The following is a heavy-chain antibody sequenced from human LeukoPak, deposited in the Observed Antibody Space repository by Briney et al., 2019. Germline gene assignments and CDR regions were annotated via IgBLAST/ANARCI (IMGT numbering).Heavy chain of an antibody. CDR2: ISYDGRKE. CDR1: GFNLRNFG. V-gene: IGHV3-30*18. Sequence: PGGSLRLSCAASGFNLRNFGMHWVRQAPGKGLEWVAGISYDGRKEYYADSVKGRFTISRDNSKNTLYLQMNSLRDEDTAVYYCAKDQSTGYINSWGTFDYWGQGTLVTVSS. D-gene: IGHD5-18*01. J-gene: IGHJ4*02. CDR3: AKDQSTGYINSWGTFDY.